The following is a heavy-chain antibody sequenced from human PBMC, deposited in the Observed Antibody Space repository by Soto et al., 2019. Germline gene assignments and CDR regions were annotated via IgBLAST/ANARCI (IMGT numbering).Heavy chain of an antibody. V-gene: IGHV4-34*01. CDR2: INHSGST. CDR3: ARAGDRSSSWYASFDY. CDR1: GGSFSGYD. D-gene: IGHD6-13*01. Sequence: QVQLQQWGAGLLKPSETLSLTCAVYGGSFSGYDWSWIRQPPGKGLEWIGEINHSGSTNYNPSLKSRVTISVDTSRTQFSLKLSSVTAADTAVYYCARAGDRSSSWYASFDYWGQGTLVTVSS. J-gene: IGHJ4*02.